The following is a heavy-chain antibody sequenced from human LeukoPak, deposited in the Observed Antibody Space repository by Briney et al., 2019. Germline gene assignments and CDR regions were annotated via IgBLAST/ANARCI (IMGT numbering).Heavy chain of an antibody. CDR3: ARDGELGGFDP. J-gene: IGHJ5*02. D-gene: IGHD2-21*01. Sequence: GGSLRLSCAASGFTFSSYAMSWVRQAPGKGLEWVANIKQDGSEKYYVDSVKGRFTISRDNAKNSLYLQMNSLRAEDTAVYYCARDGELGGFDPWGQGTLVTVSS. V-gene: IGHV3-7*01. CDR1: GFTFSSYA. CDR2: IKQDGSEK.